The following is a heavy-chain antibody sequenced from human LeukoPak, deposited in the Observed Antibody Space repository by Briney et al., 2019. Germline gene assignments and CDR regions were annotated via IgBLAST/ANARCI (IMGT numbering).Heavy chain of an antibody. V-gene: IGHV3-23*01. CDR2: INKSGGTT. Sequence: GGSLRLSCAASGFTFSSYAMSWVRQAPGKGLEWVSDINKSGGTTYYADSVQGQFTISRDDSKSTLCLQMNSLRAEDTAVYYCAKQLGYCSDGSCYFPYWGQGTLVTVSS. J-gene: IGHJ4*02. D-gene: IGHD2-15*01. CDR1: GFTFSSYA. CDR3: AKQLGYCSDGSCYFPY.